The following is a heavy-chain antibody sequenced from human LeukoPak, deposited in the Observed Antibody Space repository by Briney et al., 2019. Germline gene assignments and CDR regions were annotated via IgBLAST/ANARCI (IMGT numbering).Heavy chain of an antibody. V-gene: IGHV3-23*01. Sequence: GGSLRLSCAASGFTFSSYGMSWVRQAPGKGLEWVSSINNSGGSTYYADSVKGRFTISRDNSKNTLYLQMNSLRAEDTAVYYCAKGRSGGWNIFDSWGQGTLVTVSS. CDR1: GFTFSSYG. CDR3: AKGRSGGWNIFDS. CDR2: INNSGGST. J-gene: IGHJ4*02. D-gene: IGHD6-19*01.